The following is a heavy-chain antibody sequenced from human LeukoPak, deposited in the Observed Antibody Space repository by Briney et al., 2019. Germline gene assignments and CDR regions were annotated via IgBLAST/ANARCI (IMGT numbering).Heavy chain of an antibody. D-gene: IGHD3-10*01. J-gene: IGHJ5*02. CDR2: INPNSGGT. V-gene: IGHV1-2*02. Sequence: ASVKVSCKASGYTFTGYYMHWVRPAPGQGLEWMGWINPNSGGTNYAQKFQGRVTMTRDTSISTAYMELSRLRSDDTAVYYCARDRITMVRGVIITPKAPFDPWGQGTLVTVSS. CDR1: GYTFTGYY. CDR3: ARDRITMVRGVIITPKAPFDP.